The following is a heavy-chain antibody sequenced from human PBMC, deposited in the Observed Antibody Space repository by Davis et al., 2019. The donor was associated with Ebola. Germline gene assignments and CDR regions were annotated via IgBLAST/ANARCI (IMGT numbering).Heavy chain of an antibody. D-gene: IGHD5-12*01. CDR3: AREGYSGYVIYYYYGMDV. CDR2: IIPILGIA. Sequence: SVKVSCKASGGTFSSYAISWVRQAPGQGLEWMGRIIPILGIANYAQKFQGRVTITADKSTSTAYMELRSLRSDDTAVYYCAREGYSGYVIYYYYGMDVWGQGTTVTVSS. J-gene: IGHJ6*02. V-gene: IGHV1-69*04. CDR1: GGTFSSYA.